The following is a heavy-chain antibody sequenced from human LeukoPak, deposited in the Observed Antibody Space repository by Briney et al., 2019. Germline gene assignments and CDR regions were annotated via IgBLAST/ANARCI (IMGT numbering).Heavy chain of an antibody. V-gene: IGHV4-34*01. J-gene: IGHJ4*02. CDR2: INHSGST. Sequence: PSETLSLTCAVYGGSSSGYYWSWIRQPPGKGLEWIGEINHSGSTNYNPSLKSRVTISVDTSKNQFSLKLDSVTAADTAVDYCARKVNDYGIVRWGQGTLVTVSS. CDR3: ARKVNDYGIVR. D-gene: IGHD4-17*01. CDR1: GGSSSGYY.